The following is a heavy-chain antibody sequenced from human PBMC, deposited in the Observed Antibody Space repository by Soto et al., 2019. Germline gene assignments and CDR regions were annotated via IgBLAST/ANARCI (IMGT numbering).Heavy chain of an antibody. V-gene: IGHV3-7*03. CDR3: ARDREIRPFDWTRPLEF. CDR2: IKKDGGEK. CDR1: GFTFSNYW. D-gene: IGHD3-9*01. J-gene: IGHJ4*02. Sequence: GSLRLSCTGSGFTFSNYWMTWVRQAPGKGLEWVANIKKDGGEKYYVESVKGRFTISRDNAKNSLFLQMNSLRVEDTAIYYCARDREIRPFDWTRPLEFWGQGTLVTVSS.